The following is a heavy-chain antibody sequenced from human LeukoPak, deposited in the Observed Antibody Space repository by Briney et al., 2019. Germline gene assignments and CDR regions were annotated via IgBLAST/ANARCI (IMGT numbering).Heavy chain of an antibody. D-gene: IGHD3-10*01. V-gene: IGHV1-18*01. CDR2: ISAYNGNT. CDR3: ASAGRGDSQHYGMDV. Sequence: ASVKVSCKASGDTFTSYGTSWVRQPPAQGLEWMGWISAYNGNTNYAQKLQGRDTMTTDTSTSTDYMELRSLRSDDTAVYYCASAGRGDSQHYGMDVWGQGTTVTVSS. J-gene: IGHJ6*02. CDR1: GDTFTSYG.